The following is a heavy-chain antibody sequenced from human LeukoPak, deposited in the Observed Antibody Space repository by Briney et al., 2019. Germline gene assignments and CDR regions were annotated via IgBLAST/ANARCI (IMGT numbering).Heavy chain of an antibody. J-gene: IGHJ5*02. CDR2: IDHSGIT. CDR3: ATDNWFDP. V-gene: IGHV4-34*01. Sequence: SETLPVTCGVYGQTFSSYYWSWIRQPPGKGLEWIGEIDHSGITRYTPSLKSRVTISVDTSKNQFSLKLTSVTAADTAVYYCATDNWFDPWSQGTLVTVSS. CDR1: GQTFSSYY.